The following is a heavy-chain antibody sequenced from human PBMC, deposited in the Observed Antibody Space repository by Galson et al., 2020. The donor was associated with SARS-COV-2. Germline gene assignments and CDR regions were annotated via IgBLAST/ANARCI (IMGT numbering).Heavy chain of an antibody. CDR1: TGSISSSSYY. J-gene: IGHJ6*02. CDR3: ARHRGGGYCSGGNCYFRYYHLDV. V-gene: IGHV4-39*01. CDR2: IYYSGRT. D-gene: IGHD2-15*01. Sequence: ALETLSLTCSVSTGSISSSSYYWGWIRQPPGKGLEWIGAIYYSGRTHYNPSLKSRVAISADTSKNQFSLKLSSVAAADTAVYYCARHRGGGYCSGGNCYFRYYHLDVWGQGTTVTVSS.